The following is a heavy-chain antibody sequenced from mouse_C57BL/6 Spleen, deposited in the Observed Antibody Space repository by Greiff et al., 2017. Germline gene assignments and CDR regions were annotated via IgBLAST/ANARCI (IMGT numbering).Heavy chain of an antibody. CDR1: GYTFTSYW. J-gene: IGHJ4*01. D-gene: IGHD1-1*01. CDR3: ARITTVVKDAMDY. CDR2: IYPSDSET. V-gene: IGHV1-61*01. Sequence: QVQLQQPGAELVRPGSSVKLSCKAFGYTFTSYWMDWVKQRPGQGLEWIGNIYPSDSETHYNQKFKDKATLTVDKSSSTAYMQLSSLTSEDSAVYYCARITTVVKDAMDYWGQGTSVTVSS.